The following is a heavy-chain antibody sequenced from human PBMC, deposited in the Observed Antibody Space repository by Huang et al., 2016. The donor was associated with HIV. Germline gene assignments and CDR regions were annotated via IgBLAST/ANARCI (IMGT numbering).Heavy chain of an antibody. J-gene: IGHJ3*02. Sequence: QVQLQQWGAGLLKPSETLSLTCAVYGGSFSGSDWSWIRQSPGKGLEWIGEINHSGSTNSHPSLKSRLTISVDTSKNQFSLKLSSVTAADTAVYYCARERMMSWLDDHDAFDIWGQGTMVTVSS. CDR2: INHSGST. V-gene: IGHV4-34*01. D-gene: IGHD1-1*01. CDR3: ARERMMSWLDDHDAFDI. CDR1: GGSFSGSD.